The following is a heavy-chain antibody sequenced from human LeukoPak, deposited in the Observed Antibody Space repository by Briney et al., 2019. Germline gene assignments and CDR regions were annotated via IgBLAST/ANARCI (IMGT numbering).Heavy chain of an antibody. D-gene: IGHD3-10*01. CDR1: GGSISSFPYY. Sequence: SGTLSLTCTVSGGSISSFPYYWGWIRQPPGKGLEWIGSIYYSGSTYNNPSLKSRVTISVDTSKNQFSLKLSSVTAADTAVYYCARPQAGHYYGSGGFDYWGQGTLVTVSS. J-gene: IGHJ4*02. V-gene: IGHV4-39*01. CDR3: ARPQAGHYYGSGGFDY. CDR2: IYYSGST.